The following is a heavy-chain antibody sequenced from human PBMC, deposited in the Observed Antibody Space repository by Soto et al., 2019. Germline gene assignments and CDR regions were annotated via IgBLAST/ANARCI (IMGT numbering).Heavy chain of an antibody. V-gene: IGHV1-69*02. CDR2: IIPILGIA. CDR1: GGTFSSYT. Sequence: SVKVSCKASGGTFSSYTISWVRQAPVQGLEWMGRIIPILGIANYAQKFQGRVTITADKSTSTAYMELSSLRSEDTAVYYCAGGRVTGSFYYYYMDVWGKGTTVTVSS. CDR3: AGGRVTGSFYYYYMDV. J-gene: IGHJ6*03. D-gene: IGHD2-21*02.